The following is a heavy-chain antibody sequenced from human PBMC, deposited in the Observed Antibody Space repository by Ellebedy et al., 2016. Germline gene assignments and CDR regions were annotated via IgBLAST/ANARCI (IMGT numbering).Heavy chain of an antibody. Sequence: GESLKISXAASGFTFSSYSMIWVRQAPGKGLEWVSVINPRSTYMYYTDSLKGRFTISRDNAKNSLFLHMNSLRVEDTAVYYCARLAGYSSGYYFDYWGQGTLVTVSS. V-gene: IGHV3-21*01. CDR1: GFTFSSYS. J-gene: IGHJ4*02. CDR2: INPRSTYM. CDR3: ARLAGYSSGYYFDY. D-gene: IGHD5-18*01.